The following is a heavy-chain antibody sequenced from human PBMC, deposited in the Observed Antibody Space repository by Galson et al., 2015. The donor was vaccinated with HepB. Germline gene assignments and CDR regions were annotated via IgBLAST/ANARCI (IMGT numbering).Heavy chain of an antibody. CDR3: ARAGAVAGFGMDV. CDR2: IYSGSST. J-gene: IGHJ6*02. Sequence: SLRLSCAASGFTVSSNYMSWVRQAPGKGLEWVSVIYSGSSTYYADSVTGRCTISSDNSKNTLYLQMNSLRAEDTAVYYCARAGAVAGFGMDVWGQETTVTVSS. CDR1: GFTVSSNY. V-gene: IGHV3-53*01. D-gene: IGHD6-19*01.